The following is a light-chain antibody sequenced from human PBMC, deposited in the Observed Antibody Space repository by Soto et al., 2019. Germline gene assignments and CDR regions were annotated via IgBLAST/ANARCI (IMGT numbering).Light chain of an antibody. CDR1: QSLLHSNGYNY. CDR3: MQALQTPRT. Sequence: DIVLTPSPETLSLSPGERPTLSCRSSQSLLHSNGYNYLDWYLQKPGQSPQLLIYLGSNRASGVPDRFSGSGSGTDFTLKISRVEAEDVGVYYCMQALQTPRTFGQGTKV. J-gene: IGKJ1*01. CDR2: LGS. V-gene: IGKV2-28*01.